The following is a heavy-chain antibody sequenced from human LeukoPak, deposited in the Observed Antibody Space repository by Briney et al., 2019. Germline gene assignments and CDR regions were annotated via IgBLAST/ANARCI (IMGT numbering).Heavy chain of an antibody. CDR2: IYYSGST. CDR1: GGSISGYY. V-gene: IGHV4-31*03. CDR3: ARVTKSGSYLREFDY. D-gene: IGHD1-26*01. J-gene: IGHJ4*02. Sequence: PSETLSLTCTVSGGSISGYYWSWIRQHPGKGLEWIGYIYYSGSTYYNPSLKSRVTISVDTSKNQFSLKLSSVTAADTAVCYCARVTKSGSYLREFDYWGQGTLVTVSS.